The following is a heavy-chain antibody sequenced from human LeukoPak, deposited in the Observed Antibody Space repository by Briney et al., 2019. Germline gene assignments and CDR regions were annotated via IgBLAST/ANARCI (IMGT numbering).Heavy chain of an antibody. Sequence: PGGSLRLSCAASGFTLSSYAMSWVRQAPGKGLEWVSAISGSGGSTYYADSVKGRFTISRDNSKNTLYLQMNSLRAEDTAVYYCANCPYYYDSSGYSLDYWGQGTLVTVSS. V-gene: IGHV3-23*01. D-gene: IGHD3-22*01. CDR2: ISGSGGST. CDR1: GFTLSSYA. CDR3: ANCPYYYDSSGYSLDY. J-gene: IGHJ4*02.